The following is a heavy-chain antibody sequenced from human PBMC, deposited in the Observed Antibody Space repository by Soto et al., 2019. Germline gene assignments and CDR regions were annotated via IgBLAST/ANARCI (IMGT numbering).Heavy chain of an antibody. CDR1: GNSISTGAYY. J-gene: IGHJ4*02. D-gene: IGHD3-10*01. CDR2: IFYSGNT. CDR3: AREGRSAAPQAGFDL. V-gene: IGHV4-31*03. Sequence: SETLSLTCTVSGNSISTGAYYWSWLRQHPVKGLEWVGHIFYSGNTHYSPSLESRVTISVDTSKNQFSIKLTSVTVADTAVYYCAREGRSAAPQAGFDLWGQGTLVTVSS.